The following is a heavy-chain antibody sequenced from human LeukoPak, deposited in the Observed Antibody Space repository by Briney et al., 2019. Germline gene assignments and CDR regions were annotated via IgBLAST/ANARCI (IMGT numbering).Heavy chain of an antibody. J-gene: IGHJ3*02. CDR1: DGSISSSSYY. V-gene: IGHV4-39*07. CDR2: IYYSGST. Sequence: PSETLSLTCTVSDGSISSSSYYWGWIRQPPGKGLEWIGNIYYSGSTYYNPSLQSRVTISVDTSKNQFSLKLSSVTAADTAVYYCARGPYYADTPGAFDIWGQGTMVTVSS. CDR3: ARGPYYADTPGAFDI. D-gene: IGHD2/OR15-2a*01.